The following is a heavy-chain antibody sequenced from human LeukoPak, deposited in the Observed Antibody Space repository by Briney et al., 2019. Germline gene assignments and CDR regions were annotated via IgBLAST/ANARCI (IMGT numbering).Heavy chain of an antibody. Sequence: PGGSLRLSCAASGFTFSSYWMNWVRQAPGKGPEWVANIKQDGSEKYYVDSVKGRFTISRDNAKNSLYLHMNSLRAEDTAVYYCARDSDVPFDYWGQGTLVTVSS. CDR3: ARDSDVPFDY. J-gene: IGHJ4*02. D-gene: IGHD3-16*01. CDR2: IKQDGSEK. CDR1: GFTFSSYW. V-gene: IGHV3-7*01.